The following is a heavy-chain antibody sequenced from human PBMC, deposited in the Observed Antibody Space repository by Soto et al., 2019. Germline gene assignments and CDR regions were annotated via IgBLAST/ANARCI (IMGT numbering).Heavy chain of an antibody. J-gene: IGHJ6*03. CDR1: GGSISSYY. CDR3: ARLKLVPLYYYYYMDV. D-gene: IGHD6-6*01. Sequence: SETLSLTCTVSGGSISSYYWSWIRQPPGKGLEWIGYIYYSGSTNYNPSLKSRVTISVDTSKNQFSLKLSSVTAADTAVYYCARLKLVPLYYYYYMDVWGKGTTVTVSS. V-gene: IGHV4-59*01. CDR2: IYYSGST.